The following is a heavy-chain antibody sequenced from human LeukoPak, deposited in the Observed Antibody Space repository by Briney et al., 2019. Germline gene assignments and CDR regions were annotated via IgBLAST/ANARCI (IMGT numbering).Heavy chain of an antibody. CDR1: SDSISSTSFF. J-gene: IGHJ4*02. CDR3: ARHLSRGGTRLFDF. CDR2: VHYSGST. V-gene: IGHV4-39*01. Sequence: SETLSLTCSVSSDSISSTSFFWGWIRQPPGKGLEWVGSVHYSGSTYYNPSLKSRLTISVDTSKKQSSLKLNSVTAADTALYYCARHLSRGGTRLFDFWGQGTLVTVSS. D-gene: IGHD1-7*01.